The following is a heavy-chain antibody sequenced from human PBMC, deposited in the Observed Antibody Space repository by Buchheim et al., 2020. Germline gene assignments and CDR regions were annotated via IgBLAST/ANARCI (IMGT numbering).Heavy chain of an antibody. CDR3: AKDCIGICNRYGMDV. J-gene: IGHJ6*02. CDR1: GFTFSSYA. CDR2: ITRSGDST. Sequence: EVQLLESGGGLVQPGGSLRLSCVASGFTFSSYAMSWVRQAPGEGLEWVSAITRSGDSTYYADSVKGRFTISRDNSKNTLYLQMDSLRAEDTAVYYCAKDCIGICNRYGMDVWGQGTT. D-gene: IGHD2/OR15-2a*01. V-gene: IGHV3-23*01.